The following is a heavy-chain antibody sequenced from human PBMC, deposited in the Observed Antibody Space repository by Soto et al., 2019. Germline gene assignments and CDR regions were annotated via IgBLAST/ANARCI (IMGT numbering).Heavy chain of an antibody. CDR2: ISANNGNT. CDR1: GYTFRSHG. D-gene: IGHD2-15*01. CDR3: ARGGGYCSGGNCYSLDY. V-gene: IGHV1-18*04. Sequence: QAQLVQSGAEVEKPGASVKVSCRASGYTFRSHGITWVRQAPGQGLEWMGWISANNGNTNYARKLQGRVTMTTDTSTSTAYMELRSLKSADTAAYYCARGGGYCSGGNCYSLDYWGQGPLVSVSS. J-gene: IGHJ4*02.